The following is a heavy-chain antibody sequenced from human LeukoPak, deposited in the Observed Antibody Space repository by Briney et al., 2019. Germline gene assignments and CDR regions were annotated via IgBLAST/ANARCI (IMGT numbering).Heavy chain of an antibody. CDR2: ISSSSTYI. Sequence: GGSLTLSCAASGFTFSTYTMNWVRQAPGKGLEWVSSISSSSTYIYYADSVKGRFTISRDNSKNTLYLQMNSLRAEDTAVYYCARGPLQNIVVVVAGFFDYWGQGTLVTVSS. D-gene: IGHD2-15*01. CDR1: GFTFSTYT. CDR3: ARGPLQNIVVVVAGFFDY. J-gene: IGHJ4*02. V-gene: IGHV3-21*01.